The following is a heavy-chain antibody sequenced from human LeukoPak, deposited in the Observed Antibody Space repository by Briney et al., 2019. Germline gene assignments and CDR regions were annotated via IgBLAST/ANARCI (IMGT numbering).Heavy chain of an antibody. CDR3: ARATKDDSSGYYYGGADY. Sequence: GGSLRLSCAASGFTFSDYYMSWIRQAPGKGLEWVSYISSSGSTIYYADSVKGRFAISRDNAKNSLYLKMNSLRAEDTAVYYCARATKDDSSGYYYGGADYWGQGTLVTVSS. CDR1: GFTFSDYY. J-gene: IGHJ4*02. CDR2: ISSSGSTI. V-gene: IGHV3-11*04. D-gene: IGHD3-22*01.